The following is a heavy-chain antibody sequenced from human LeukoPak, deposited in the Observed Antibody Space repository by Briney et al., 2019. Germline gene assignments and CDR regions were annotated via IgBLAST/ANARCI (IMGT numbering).Heavy chain of an antibody. D-gene: IGHD6-19*01. CDR3: ARRRVAGARYIRERLYDAFDI. V-gene: IGHV5-51*01. CDR1: GYSFTSYR. J-gene: IGHJ3*02. CDR2: IYPSDSDT. Sequence: GESLKISCKGSGYSFTSYRIGWVRQMPGKGLEWMGIIYPSDSDTRYSPSFQDQVTISADKSINTAFLQWSSLKASDNAMYYCARRRVAGARYIRERLYDAFDIWGQGTMVTVSS.